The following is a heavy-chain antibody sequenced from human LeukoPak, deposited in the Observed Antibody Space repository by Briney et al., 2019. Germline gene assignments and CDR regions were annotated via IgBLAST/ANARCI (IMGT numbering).Heavy chain of an antibody. V-gene: IGHV4-39*07. CDR1: GGSISSGDYY. Sequence: SQTLSLTRTVSGGSISSGDYYWSWIRQPPGKGLEWIGSIYYSGSTYYNPSLKSRVTISVDTSKNQFSLKLSSVTAADTAVYYCARDIAAANFDYWGQGTLVTVSS. CDR2: IYYSGST. D-gene: IGHD6-13*01. J-gene: IGHJ4*02. CDR3: ARDIAAANFDY.